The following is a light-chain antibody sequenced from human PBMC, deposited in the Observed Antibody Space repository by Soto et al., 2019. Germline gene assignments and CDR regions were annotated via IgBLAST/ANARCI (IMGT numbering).Light chain of an antibody. CDR3: QQYNNWPST. Sequence: EIVMTQSPATLSVSPGERATLSCRASQSVSSNLAWYQQKPGQAPRPLIYGASTRATGIPARFSGSGSGTEFTLTISSPQSEDFAVYYCQQYNNWPSTFGQGTKVDIK. V-gene: IGKV3-15*01. CDR1: QSVSSN. J-gene: IGKJ1*01. CDR2: GAS.